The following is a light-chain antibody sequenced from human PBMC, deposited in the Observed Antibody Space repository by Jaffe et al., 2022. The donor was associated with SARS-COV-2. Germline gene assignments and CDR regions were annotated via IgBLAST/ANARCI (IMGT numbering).Light chain of an antibody. J-gene: IGLJ2*01. CDR1: STDVGAYDS. CDR3: CSFAGTYAPV. Sequence: QSALTQPRSVSGSPGQSVTISCTGTSTDVGAYDSVSWYQQHPGKAPKLMIYDVSTRPSGVPDRFSGSKSDNTASLTISGLQAEDEADYHCCSFAGTYAPVFGGGTKLTVL. V-gene: IGLV2-11*01. CDR2: DVS.